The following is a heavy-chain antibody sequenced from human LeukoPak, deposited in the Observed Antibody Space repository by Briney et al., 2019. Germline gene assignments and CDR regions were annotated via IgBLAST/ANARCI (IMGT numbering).Heavy chain of an antibody. CDR3: ARGRNYFDY. J-gene: IGHJ4*02. CDR2: IIPILGIA. CDR1: GYTFTSYY. Sequence: SVKVSCKASGYTFTSYYMHWVRQAPGQGLEWMGRIIPILGIANYAQKFQGRVTITADKSTSTAYMELSSLRSEDTAVYYCARGRNYFDYWGQGTLVTVSS. V-gene: IGHV1-69*02.